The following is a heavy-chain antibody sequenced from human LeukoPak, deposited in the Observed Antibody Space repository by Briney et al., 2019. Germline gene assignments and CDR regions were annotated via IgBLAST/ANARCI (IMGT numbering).Heavy chain of an antibody. J-gene: IGHJ4*02. CDR1: GGSISSGGYY. Sequence: SQTLSLTCTVSGGSISSGGYYWSWIRQHPGKGLEWIGSIYYSGSTNYNPSLKSRVTISVDTSKNQFSLKLSSVTAADTAVYYCARQGGQLATFDYWGQGTLVTVSS. CDR2: IYYSGST. D-gene: IGHD6-6*01. V-gene: IGHV4-30-2*03. CDR3: ARQGGQLATFDY.